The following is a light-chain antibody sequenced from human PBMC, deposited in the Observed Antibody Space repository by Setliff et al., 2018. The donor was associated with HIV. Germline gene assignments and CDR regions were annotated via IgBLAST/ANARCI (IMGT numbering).Light chain of an antibody. Sequence: QSALTQPASVSGSPGQSITISCTETSGDVGRYNLVSWYQQQPGKPPKLMIYQASKRPSGVSNRFSGSKSGNTASLTISGLQAEDEADYYCCSNTGSNTYVFGTGTKVTVL. CDR1: SGDVGRYNL. CDR2: QAS. J-gene: IGLJ1*01. V-gene: IGLV2-23*01. CDR3: CSNTGSNTYV.